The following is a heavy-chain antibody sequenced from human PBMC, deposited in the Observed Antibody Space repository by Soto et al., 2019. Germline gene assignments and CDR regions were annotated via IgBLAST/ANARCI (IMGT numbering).Heavy chain of an antibody. D-gene: IGHD3-3*01. Sequence: PGGSLRLSCAASGFTFSSYAMSWVRQAPGKGLVWVSAISGSGGSTYYADSVKGRFTISRDNSKNTLYLQMNSLRAEDTAVYYCAKDVGDFWSGDYFDHWGQGALVTVSS. CDR2: ISGSGGST. J-gene: IGHJ5*02. CDR1: GFTFSSYA. V-gene: IGHV3-23*01. CDR3: AKDVGDFWSGDYFDH.